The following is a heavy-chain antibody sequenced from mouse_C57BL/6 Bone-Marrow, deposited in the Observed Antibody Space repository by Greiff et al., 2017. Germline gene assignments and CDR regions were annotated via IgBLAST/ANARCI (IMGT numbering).Heavy chain of an antibody. V-gene: IGHV5-6*02. D-gene: IGHD1-1*01. CDR1: GFTFSSYG. J-gene: IGHJ3*01. CDR2: ISSGGSYP. CDR3: AREDYYGSSCACFAY. Sequence: EVKLVESGGDLVKPGGSLKLSCAASGFTFSSYGMSWVRQTPDKRLAWVATISSGGSYPHYPVSVQGRFTISRDNAKHTLYLQMSSLKSKDPAMYYCAREDYYGSSCACFAYWGQGTLVTVSA.